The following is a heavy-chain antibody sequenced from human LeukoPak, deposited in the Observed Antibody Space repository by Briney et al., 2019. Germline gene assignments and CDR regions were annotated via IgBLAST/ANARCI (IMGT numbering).Heavy chain of an antibody. CDR3: ARGLLAPLHF. CDR2: MNPNSGNT. Sequence: ASVKVSCKASGYTFTSYDINWVRQATGQGLEWMGWMNPNSGNTNYAQKLQGRVTMTTDTSTSTAYMELRNLRSDDTAVYCCARGLLAPLHFWGQGTLVTVSS. J-gene: IGHJ4*02. D-gene: IGHD2-15*01. V-gene: IGHV1-8*01. CDR1: GYTFTSYD.